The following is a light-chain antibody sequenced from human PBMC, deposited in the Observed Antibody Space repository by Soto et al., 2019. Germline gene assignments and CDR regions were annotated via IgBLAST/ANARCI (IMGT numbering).Light chain of an antibody. V-gene: IGKV1-5*03. CDR1: QSISSW. J-gene: IGKJ1*01. CDR3: QQYNTYRT. Sequence: DIQMTQSPSTLSASIGDRVTSTCRASQSISSWLAWYQQKPGKAPKLLIYKASILESGVPSRFSGSGSGTEFSLTISSLQPEDFATYYCQQYNTYRTFAQGTKVEIK. CDR2: KAS.